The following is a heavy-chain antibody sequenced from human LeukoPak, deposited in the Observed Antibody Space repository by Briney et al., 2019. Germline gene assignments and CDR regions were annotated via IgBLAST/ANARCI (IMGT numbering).Heavy chain of an antibody. J-gene: IGHJ4*02. CDR1: GFTFSSYA. Sequence: PGGSLRLSCAASGFTFSSYAMHWVHQAPGKGLEYVSAISSNGGSTYYANSVKGRFTISRDNSKNTLYLQMGSLRAEDMAVYYCARARGSYDYWGQGTLVTVSS. V-gene: IGHV3-64*01. D-gene: IGHD5-12*01. CDR2: ISSNGGST. CDR3: ARARGSYDY.